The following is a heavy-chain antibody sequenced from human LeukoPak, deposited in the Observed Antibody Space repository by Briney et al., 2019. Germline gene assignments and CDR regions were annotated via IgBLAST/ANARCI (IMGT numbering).Heavy chain of an antibody. Sequence: GGSLRLSCVVSGFSISDSYMTWIRQTPGKGLEWLAYISGRGSDIYFAGCVKGRFTISRDNSKNSLYLQMNSLRAEDTAVYYSARDTGAYYDSGGLDYWGQGTLVTVSS. CDR3: ARDTGAYYDSGGLDY. V-gene: IGHV3-11*04. CDR2: ISGRGSDI. J-gene: IGHJ4*02. D-gene: IGHD3-22*01. CDR1: GFSISDSY.